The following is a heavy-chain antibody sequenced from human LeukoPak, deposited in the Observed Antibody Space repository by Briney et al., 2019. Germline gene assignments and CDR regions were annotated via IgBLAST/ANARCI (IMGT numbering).Heavy chain of an antibody. CDR2: IYPGDSDT. CDR3: ARRVQLWSSYYFDY. V-gene: IGHV5-51*01. CDR1: GYSFTSYW. J-gene: IGHJ4*02. D-gene: IGHD5-18*01. Sequence: PGESLKISCKGSGYSFTSYWIAWVRQMPGKGLEWMGIIYPGDSDTRYSPSFQGQVTISADKFISTAYLQWSSLKASDTAMYYCARRVQLWSSYYFDYWGQGTLVTVSS.